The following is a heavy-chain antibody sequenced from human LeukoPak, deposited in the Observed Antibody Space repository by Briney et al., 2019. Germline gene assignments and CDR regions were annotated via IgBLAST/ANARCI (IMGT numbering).Heavy chain of an antibody. CDR1: GFTFSDYY. CDR3: AKEIMEQWLGNWFDS. CDR2: ISSSGSTI. D-gene: IGHD6-19*01. V-gene: IGHV3-11*04. J-gene: IGHJ5*01. Sequence: GGSLRLSCAASGFTFSDYYMSWIRQAPGKGLEWVSYISSSGSTIYYADSVKGRFTISRDNAKNSLYLRMNSLRAEDTAVYYCAKEIMEQWLGNWFDSWGQGTLVTVSS.